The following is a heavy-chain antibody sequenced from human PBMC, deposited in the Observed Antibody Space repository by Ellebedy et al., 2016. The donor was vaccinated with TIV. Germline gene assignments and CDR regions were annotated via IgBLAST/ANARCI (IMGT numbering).Heavy chain of an antibody. J-gene: IGHJ6*02. D-gene: IGHD6-13*01. V-gene: IGHV4-39*01. CDR3: ATARRDPLYYGVDV. CDR2: INYHGST. Sequence: MPSETLSLTCTVSGGSISGNSYYWGWIRQSPGKGLKWIGSINYHGSTYYNPSLRSRVTIDVDTSKNQFSLKVTSVTAADTAVYYCATARRDPLYYGVDVWGRGTTVTVSS. CDR1: GGSISGNSYY.